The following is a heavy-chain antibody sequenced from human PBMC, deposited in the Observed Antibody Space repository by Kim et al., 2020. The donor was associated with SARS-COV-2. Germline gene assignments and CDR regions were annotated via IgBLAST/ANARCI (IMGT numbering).Heavy chain of an antibody. CDR2: INTNTGNP. CDR1: GYTFTSYA. J-gene: IGHJ6*02. V-gene: IGHV7-4-1*02. D-gene: IGHD6-6*01. CDR3: ATHSSSSYPYYYGMDV. Sequence: ASVKVSCKASGYTFTSYAMNWVRQAPGQGLEWMGWINTNTGNPTYAQGFTGRFVFSLDTSVSTAYLQISSLKAEDTAVYYCATHSSSSYPYYYGMDVWGQGTTVTVSS.